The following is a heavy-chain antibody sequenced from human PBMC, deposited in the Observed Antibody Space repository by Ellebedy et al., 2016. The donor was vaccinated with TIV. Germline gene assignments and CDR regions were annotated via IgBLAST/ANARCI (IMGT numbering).Heavy chain of an antibody. Sequence: ASVKVSCXASGYTFTSYYMHWVRQAPGQGLEWMGIINPSGGSTSYAQKFQGRVTMTRDTSTSTVYMELSSLRSEDTAVYYCPRAIFSHSVDVWGQGTTVTVAS. CDR3: PRAIFSHSVDV. CDR1: GYTFTSYY. CDR2: INPSGGST. D-gene: IGHD3-3*01. J-gene: IGHJ6*02. V-gene: IGHV1-46*01.